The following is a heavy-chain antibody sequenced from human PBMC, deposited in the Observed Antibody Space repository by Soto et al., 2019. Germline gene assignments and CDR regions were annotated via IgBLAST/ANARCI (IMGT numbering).Heavy chain of an antibody. CDR1: GFSCSSYA. CDR2: ISGSGGST. V-gene: IGHV3-23*01. Sequence: GSLRLACAASGFSCSSYAMSWVRQAPGKGLEWVSAISGSGGSTYYNSSLKSRVTISADTSKNQFSLNLSTVTAADTAVYYCASSSQLLSRIDHWGQGTLVTVSS. D-gene: IGHD2-2*01. CDR3: ASSSQLLSRIDH. J-gene: IGHJ4*02.